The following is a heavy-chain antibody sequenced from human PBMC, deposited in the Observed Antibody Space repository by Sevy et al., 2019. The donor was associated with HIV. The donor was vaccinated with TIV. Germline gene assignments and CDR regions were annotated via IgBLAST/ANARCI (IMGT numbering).Heavy chain of an antibody. Sequence: GGSLRLSCAASGFTFTSYWMTWVRQAPGKGLEWVANIKEDGSERNYVESVKGRFTISRDNAKNSVYLQMDSLRAEDTAVYYCARDFWGPEYWGQGNLVTVSS. CDR1: GFTFTSYW. CDR2: IKEDGSER. D-gene: IGHD7-27*01. J-gene: IGHJ4*02. V-gene: IGHV3-7*01. CDR3: ARDFWGPEY.